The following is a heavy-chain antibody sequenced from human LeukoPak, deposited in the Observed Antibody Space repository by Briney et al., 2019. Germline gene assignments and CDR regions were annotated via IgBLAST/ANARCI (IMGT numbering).Heavy chain of an antibody. J-gene: IGHJ4*02. D-gene: IGHD4-17*01. Sequence: GGSLRLSCAASGFTFDDYAMHWVRQAPGKGLEWVSGISWNSGSIGYADSVKGRFTISRDNAKNSLYLQMNILRAEDTSLYYCAKSVGVTTPGDYWGQGTLVTVSS. CDR3: AKSVGVTTPGDY. V-gene: IGHV3-9*01. CDR1: GFTFDDYA. CDR2: ISWNSGSI.